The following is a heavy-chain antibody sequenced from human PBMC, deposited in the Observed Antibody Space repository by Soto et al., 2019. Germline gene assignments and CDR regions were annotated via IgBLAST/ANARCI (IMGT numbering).Heavy chain of an antibody. CDR3: AREAPAHYDFWSGYYFRSPYYGMDV. V-gene: IGHV3-48*03. CDR2: ISSSGSTI. D-gene: IGHD3-3*01. CDR1: GFTFSSYE. Sequence: AGSLRLSCAASGFTFSSYEMNWVRQAPGKGLEWVSYISSSGSTIYYADSVKGRFTISRDNAKNSLYLQMNSLRAEDTAVYYCAREAPAHYDFWSGYYFRSPYYGMDVWGQGTTVTVSS. J-gene: IGHJ6*02.